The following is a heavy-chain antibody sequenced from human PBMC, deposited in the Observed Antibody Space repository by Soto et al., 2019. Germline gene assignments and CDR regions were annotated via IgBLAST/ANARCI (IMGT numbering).Heavy chain of an antibody. CDR2: ISGSGGST. J-gene: IGHJ4*02. V-gene: IGHV3-23*01. Sequence: EVQLLESGGGLVQPGGSLRLSCAASGFTFRSYAMSWVRQAPGKGLEWVSAISGSGGSTYYADSVKGRFTISRDNSKNALYLQMNSLRAEDTAVYYFENAGELLGVLDYWGQGTLVTVSS. CDR3: ENAGELLGVLDY. CDR1: GFTFRSYA. D-gene: IGHD1-26*01.